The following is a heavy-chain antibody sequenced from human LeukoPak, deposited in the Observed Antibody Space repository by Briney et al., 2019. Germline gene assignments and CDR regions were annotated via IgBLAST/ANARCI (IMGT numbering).Heavy chain of an antibody. CDR3: ATDRGSGYDPWYFDY. Sequence: GASVKVSCKVSGYTLTELSMHWVRQAPGKGLEWMGGFDPEDGETIYAQKFQGRVTMTEDTSTDTAYMELSSLRSEDTAVYYCATDRGSGYDPWYFDYWGQRTLVTVSS. CDR1: GYTLTELS. D-gene: IGHD5-12*01. CDR2: FDPEDGET. V-gene: IGHV1-24*01. J-gene: IGHJ4*02.